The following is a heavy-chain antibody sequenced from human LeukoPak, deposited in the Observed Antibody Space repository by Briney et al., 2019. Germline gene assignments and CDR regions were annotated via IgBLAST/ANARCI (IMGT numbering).Heavy chain of an antibody. CDR2: INPGGGST. Sequence: GASVKVSCKASGYIFTSYFMHWVRQAPGQGLEWMGLINPGGGSTRYAQKFQGRVTMTRDMSTSTVYMELSSLRSEDTAVYYCARFAVHRRLTEAGQFGLDYWGQGTLVTVSS. CDR3: ARFAVHRRLTEAGQFGLDY. J-gene: IGHJ4*02. D-gene: IGHD6-19*01. V-gene: IGHV1-46*01. CDR1: GYIFTSYF.